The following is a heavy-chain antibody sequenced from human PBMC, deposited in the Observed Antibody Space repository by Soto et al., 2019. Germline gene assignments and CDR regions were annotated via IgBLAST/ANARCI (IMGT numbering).Heavy chain of an antibody. Sequence: QVQLVQSGAEVKKPGSSVKLSRKASGGSFKNYALSWVRQAPGQGLEWMGSFIPIFDSPTYAEDFQGRLTITADESATTAFMEMTRLTSTDTAIYYCARLSVAPWTDWGQGTLVTVSS. D-gene: IGHD6-19*01. CDR1: GGSFKNYA. CDR3: ARLSVAPWTD. V-gene: IGHV1-69*01. CDR2: FIPIFDSP. J-gene: IGHJ4*02.